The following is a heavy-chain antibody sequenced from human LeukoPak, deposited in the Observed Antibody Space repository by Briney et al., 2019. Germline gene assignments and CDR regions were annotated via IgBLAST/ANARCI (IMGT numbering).Heavy chain of an antibody. CDR3: ATLGARRDAFDI. Sequence: PGGSLRLSCAASGFTFSSYSMNWVRQAPGKGLEWVSSISSSSSYIYYADSVKGRFTISRDNAKNSLYLQMNSLRAEDTAVYYCATLGARRDAFDIWGQGTMVTVSS. J-gene: IGHJ3*02. CDR1: GFTFSSYS. V-gene: IGHV3-21*01. D-gene: IGHD1-26*01. CDR2: ISSSSSYI.